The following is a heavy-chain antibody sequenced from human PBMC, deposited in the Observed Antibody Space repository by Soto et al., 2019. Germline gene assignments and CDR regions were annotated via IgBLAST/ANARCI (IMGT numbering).Heavy chain of an antibody. V-gene: IGHV3-23*01. CDR2: ISGSGGST. CDR3: AKGVVGATTAPVDY. Sequence: PGGSLRLSCAASGFTFSSYAMSWVRQAPGKGLEWVSAISGSGGSTYYADSVKGRFTISRDNSKNTLYLQMNSLRAEDTAVYYCAKGVVGATTAPVDYWGQGTLVTVSS. CDR1: GFTFSSYA. J-gene: IGHJ4*02. D-gene: IGHD1-26*01.